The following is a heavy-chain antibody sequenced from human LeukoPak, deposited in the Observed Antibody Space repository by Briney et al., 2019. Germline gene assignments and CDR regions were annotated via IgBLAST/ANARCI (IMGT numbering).Heavy chain of an antibody. CDR2: IYYSGST. Sequence: SETLSLTCTVSGGSISSSSYYWGWIRQPPGKGLEWIGSIYYSGSTYYNPSLKSRVTISVDTSKNQFSLKLSSVTAADTAVYYCARPRRIAAAGTGWFDPWGQGTLVTVSS. V-gene: IGHV4-39*07. D-gene: IGHD6-13*01. J-gene: IGHJ5*02. CDR1: GGSISSSSYY. CDR3: ARPRRIAAAGTGWFDP.